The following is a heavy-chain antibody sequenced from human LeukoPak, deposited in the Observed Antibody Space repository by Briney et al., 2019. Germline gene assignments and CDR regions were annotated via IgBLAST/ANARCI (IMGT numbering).Heavy chain of an antibody. D-gene: IGHD5-18*01. CDR2: ILNDGGST. V-gene: IGHV3-74*01. CDR3: VRHNYGYDY. CDR1: GFTFNRYW. J-gene: IGHJ4*02. Sequence: RGGSLRLSCAASGFTFNRYWMHWVRQAPGEGPVWVAHILNDGGSTSYADSVKGRFTISRDNAKNTLSLQMNSLRAEDTAVYYCVRHNYGYDYWGQGTPVTVSS.